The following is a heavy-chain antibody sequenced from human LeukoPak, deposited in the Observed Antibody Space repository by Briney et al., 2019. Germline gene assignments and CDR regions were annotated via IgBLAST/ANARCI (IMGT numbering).Heavy chain of an antibody. CDR2: MNPNSGNT. CDR1: GYTFTSYD. V-gene: IGHV1-8*03. CDR3: ARRESDDSSGYYYY. D-gene: IGHD3-22*01. J-gene: IGHJ4*02. Sequence: ASVKVSCKASGYTFTSYDINWVRQATGQGLEWMGWMNPNSGNTGYAQKFQGRVTITRNTSISTAYMELSRLRSDDTAVYYCARRESDDSSGYYYYWGQGTLVTVSS.